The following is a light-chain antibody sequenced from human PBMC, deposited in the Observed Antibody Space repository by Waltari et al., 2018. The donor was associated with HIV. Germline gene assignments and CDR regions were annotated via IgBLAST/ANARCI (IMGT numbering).Light chain of an antibody. CDR3: AAWDDSLNCPV. J-gene: IGLJ2*01. CDR2: RNN. Sequence: QSVLTQPPSASGTPGQRVTISCSGSSSNIGSNAANWYQQLPGAAPKLLIYRNNQRPSGVPDRFSASKAGTSASLAISGLQSEDEAEYYWAAWDDSLNCPVFGGGTKLTVL. CDR1: SSNIGSNA. V-gene: IGLV1-44*01.